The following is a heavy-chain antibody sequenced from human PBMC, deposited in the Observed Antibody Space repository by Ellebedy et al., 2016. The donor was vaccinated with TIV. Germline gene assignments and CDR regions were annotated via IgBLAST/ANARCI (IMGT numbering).Heavy chain of an antibody. Sequence: GESLKISCAASGFTFSSYAMSRVRQAPGRGLEWVSAISGSGSSTFYADSVKGRFTISRDISKNTLYLQMNSLRAEDTAVYYCARDGGEYNWGQGTLATVSS. CDR1: GFTFSSYA. CDR2: ISGSGSST. D-gene: IGHD3-16*01. J-gene: IGHJ4*02. V-gene: IGHV3-23*01. CDR3: ARDGGEYN.